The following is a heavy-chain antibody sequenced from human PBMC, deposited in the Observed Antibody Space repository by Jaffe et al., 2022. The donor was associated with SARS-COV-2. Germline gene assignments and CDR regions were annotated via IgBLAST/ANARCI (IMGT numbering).Heavy chain of an antibody. D-gene: IGHD5-18*01. CDR2: INYSGSA. J-gene: IGHJ6*02. Sequence: QLQLQESGPGLVKPSETLSLTCTVSGDSISSSSYYWGWIRQPPGKGLEWIGSINYSGSAYYNPSLQSRVTISVDTSRKRFSLKLTSVTAADTAVYYCARHRHSYGYGGHYYYGMDVWGQGTTVTVSS. V-gene: IGHV4-39*01. CDR3: ARHRHSYGYGGHYYYGMDV. CDR1: GDSISSSSYY.